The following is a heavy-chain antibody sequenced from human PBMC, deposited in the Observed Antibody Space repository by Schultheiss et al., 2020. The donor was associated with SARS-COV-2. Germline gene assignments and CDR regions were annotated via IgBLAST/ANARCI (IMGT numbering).Heavy chain of an antibody. V-gene: IGHV1-18*01. D-gene: IGHD5-12*01. CDR3: ARGAEVATIRYYYYAMDV. J-gene: IGHJ6*02. Sequence: ASVKVSCKASGYTFTSYGISWVRQAPGQGLEWMGWISAYNGNTNYAQKFQGRVSMNTDTSTNTAYMELRSLRSDDTAVYYCARGAEVATIRYYYYAMDVWGQGTTVTVSS. CDR2: ISAYNGNT. CDR1: GYTFTSYG.